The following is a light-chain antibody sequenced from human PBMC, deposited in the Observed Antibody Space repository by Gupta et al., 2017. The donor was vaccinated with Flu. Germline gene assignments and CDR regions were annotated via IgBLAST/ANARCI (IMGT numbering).Light chain of an antibody. CDR2: RDD. CDR1: SSNIGRIY. Sequence: RVDSSCSGSSSNIGRIYVLWYQQLPGTAPKLLICRDDQRPSGVPDRFSGSKSGTSASLVISGLRSEDEGDYYCAAWDDSLSEAVFGGGTKLTVL. J-gene: IGLJ3*02. V-gene: IGLV1-47*01. CDR3: AAWDDSLSEAV.